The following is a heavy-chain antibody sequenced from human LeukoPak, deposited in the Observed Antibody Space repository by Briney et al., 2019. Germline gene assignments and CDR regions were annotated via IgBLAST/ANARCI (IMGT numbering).Heavy chain of an antibody. J-gene: IGHJ5*02. D-gene: IGHD2-2*01. V-gene: IGHV3-7*01. CDR2: IKQDEREK. CDR3: ANGYCSSTSCYLVDP. CDR1: GFTFSSYW. Sequence: PGGSLRLSCAASGFTFSSYWMHWVRQAPGKGLEWVANIKQDEREKYYVDSVKGRFTISRDNAKNSLYLQMNSLRAEDTAVYYCANGYCSSTSCYLVDPWGQGTLVTVSS.